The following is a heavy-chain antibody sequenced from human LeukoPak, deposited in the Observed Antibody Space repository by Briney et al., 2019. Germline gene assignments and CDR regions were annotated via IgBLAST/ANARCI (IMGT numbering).Heavy chain of an antibody. CDR1: GFTFSDYD. V-gene: IGHV3-11*06. D-gene: IGHD2-15*01. J-gene: IGHJ4*02. CDR3: ARKADYFDY. Sequence: GGSLRLSCAASGFTFSDYDMSWIRQAPGKGLEWVSYIGSSSSYTNYADSVKGRFTISRDNAKNSLYLQMSSLRAEDTAVYYCARKADYFDYWGQGTLVTVSS. CDR2: IGSSSSYT.